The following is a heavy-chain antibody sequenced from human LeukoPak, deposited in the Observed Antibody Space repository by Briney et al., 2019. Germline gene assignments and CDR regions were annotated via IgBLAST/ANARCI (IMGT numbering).Heavy chain of an antibody. D-gene: IGHD4-23*01. CDR3: AGETVVGYYFYY. CDR2: IKQDGSDK. Sequence: GGPLSLSCAASGFTLSNYWMSWLRQAPGKGLEWVGNIKQDGSDKYDIDSVKRRITISRNNAKNSLYLQMNSVSAEDTAVYYCAGETVVGYYFYYGGQGMPVIVSS. CDR1: GFTLSNYW. J-gene: IGHJ4*01. V-gene: IGHV3-7*03.